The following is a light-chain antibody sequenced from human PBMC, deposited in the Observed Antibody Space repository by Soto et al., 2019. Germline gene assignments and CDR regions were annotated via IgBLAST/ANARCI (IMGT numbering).Light chain of an antibody. CDR2: DAS. Sequence: DIQMTQSPSTLSASVGDRVTITCRASQSISRWVAWYQQKPGKAPKLLIYDASSLESGVPSRFGGSGSGTEFTLTISSLQPDDFATYYCQQYNHYSTFGQGTKLEIK. CDR1: QSISRW. V-gene: IGKV1-5*01. CDR3: QQYNHYST. J-gene: IGKJ2*01.